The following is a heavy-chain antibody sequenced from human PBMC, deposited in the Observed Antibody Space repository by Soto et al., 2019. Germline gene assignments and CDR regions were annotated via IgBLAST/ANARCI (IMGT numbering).Heavy chain of an antibody. CDR3: EVGGWLPLDS. J-gene: IGHJ4*02. CDR1: GGSISSGGYS. V-gene: IGHV4-30-2*01. CDR2: IYHSGST. Sequence: QLQLPESGSGLVKPSQTLSLTCAVSGGSISSGGYSWSWIRQPPGQCLEWIWYIYHSGSTYYNPSLMIRVSISVERSTNQFSLKLSSVTAANTAVYYGEVGGWLPLDSWGQGTLVTVSS. D-gene: IGHD2-15*01.